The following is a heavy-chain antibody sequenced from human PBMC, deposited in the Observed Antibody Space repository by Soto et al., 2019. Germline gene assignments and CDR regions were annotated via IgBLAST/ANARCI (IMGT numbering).Heavy chain of an antibody. V-gene: IGHV3-66*01. CDR1: GFTVSSNY. CDR2: IYSGGST. D-gene: IGHD3-16*02. J-gene: IGHJ3*02. CDR3: ARGGNYDYIWGSYRKDAFDI. Sequence: EVQLVESGGGLVQPGGSLRLSCAASGFTVSSNYMSWVRQAPGKGLEWVSVIYSGGSTYYADSVKGRFTISRDNSKNTMYLQMNSLRAEDKAVYYCARGGNYDYIWGSYRKDAFDIWGQGTMVTVSS.